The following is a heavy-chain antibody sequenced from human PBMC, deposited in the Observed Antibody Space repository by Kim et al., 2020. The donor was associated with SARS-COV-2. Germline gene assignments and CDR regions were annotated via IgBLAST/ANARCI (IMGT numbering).Heavy chain of an antibody. CDR1: GGSFSGYY. CDR3: ARGTRQWLVRGPYYYYMDV. J-gene: IGHJ6*03. Sequence: SETLSLTCAVYGGSFSGYYWSWIRQPPGKGLEWIGEINHSGSTNYNPCLKSRDTISVDTSKNQFSLKLSSVTAADTAVYYCARGTRQWLVRGPYYYYMDVWGNGATVTVSS. D-gene: IGHD6-19*01. CDR2: INHSGST. V-gene: IGHV4-34*01.